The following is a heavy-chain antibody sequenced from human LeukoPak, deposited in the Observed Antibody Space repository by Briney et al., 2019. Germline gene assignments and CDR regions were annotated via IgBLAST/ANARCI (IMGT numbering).Heavy chain of an antibody. CDR3: ARDRVGATTLYY. CDR1: GGSISSHY. V-gene: IGHV4-59*11. CDR2: IYYSGST. Sequence: SETLSLTCTVSGGSISSHYWSWIRQPPGKGLEWIGYIYYSGSTNYNPSLKSRVTISVDTSKNQFSLKLSSVTAADTAVYHCARDRVGATTLYYWGQGTLVTVSS. D-gene: IGHD1-26*01. J-gene: IGHJ4*02.